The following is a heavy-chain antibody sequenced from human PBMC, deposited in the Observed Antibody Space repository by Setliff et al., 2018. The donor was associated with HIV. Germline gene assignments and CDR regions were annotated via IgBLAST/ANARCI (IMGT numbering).Heavy chain of an antibody. CDR3: ARGFGSYYRIESGQYFDY. CDR2: IYYSGST. J-gene: IGHJ4*01. V-gene: IGHV4-39*07. D-gene: IGHD1-26*01. CDR1: GGSISSSSYY. Sequence: SETLSLTCTVSGGSISSSSYYWGWIRQPPGKGLEWIGSIYYSGSTYYNPSLKSRVTISVDTSKNQFSLKLSSMTAADTAVYYCARGFGSYYRIESGQYFDYWGHGTPVTVSS.